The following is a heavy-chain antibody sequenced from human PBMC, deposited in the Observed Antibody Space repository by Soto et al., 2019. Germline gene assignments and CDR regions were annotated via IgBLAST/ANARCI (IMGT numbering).Heavy chain of an antibody. Sequence: KTSETLSLTCTVSGGSISSGDYYWSWIRQPPGKGLECIGYISYSGSTYYNPSLKSRVAMSVDSSKNQFSLKLNSVTAADTAVYYCARDMNPYYGPGSLHGFFDYWGQGTLVTVSS. V-gene: IGHV4-30-4*01. CDR2: ISYSGST. CDR3: ARDMNPYYGPGSLHGFFDY. D-gene: IGHD3-10*01. CDR1: GGSISSGDYY. J-gene: IGHJ4*02.